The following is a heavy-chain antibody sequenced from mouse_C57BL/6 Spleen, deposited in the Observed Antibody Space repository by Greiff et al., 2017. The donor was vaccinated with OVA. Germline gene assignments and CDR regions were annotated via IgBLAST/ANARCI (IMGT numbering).Heavy chain of an antibody. CDR1: GYTFTSYW. D-gene: IGHD1-3*01. V-gene: IGHV1-53*01. J-gene: IGHJ4*01. Sequence: QVQLQQSGTELVKPGASVKLSCKASGYTFTSYWMHWVKQRPGQGLEWIGNINPSNGGTNYNEKFKSKATLTVDKSSSTAYMQLSSLTSEDSAEYDCARGAFITEGEYYAMDYWGQGTSVTVSS. CDR2: INPSNGGT. CDR3: ARGAFITEGEYYAMDY.